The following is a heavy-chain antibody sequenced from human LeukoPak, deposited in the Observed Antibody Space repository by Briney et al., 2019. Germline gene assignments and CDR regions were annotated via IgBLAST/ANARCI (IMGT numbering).Heavy chain of an antibody. D-gene: IGHD3-10*01. J-gene: IGHJ6*03. CDR2: VFYSENS. CDR1: GGSISSNY. Sequence: SETLSLTCTVSGGSISSNYWSWIRQPPGKGLEWIGYVFYSENSNYNPSLKSRVTISIDTSKNQFSLNLSSVTAADTAVYYCARHIYGAYYYMDVWGKGTTVTVPS. V-gene: IGHV4-59*08. CDR3: ARHIYGAYYYMDV.